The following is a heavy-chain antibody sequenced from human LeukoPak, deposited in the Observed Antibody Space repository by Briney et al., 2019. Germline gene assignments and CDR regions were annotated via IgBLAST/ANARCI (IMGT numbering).Heavy chain of an antibody. CDR2: INWNGGST. V-gene: IGHV3-20*04. Sequence: GGSLRLSCAASGFTFDDYGMSWVRQAPGKGLEWVSGINWNGGSTGYADSVKGRFTISRDNAKNSLYLQMNSLRAEDTALYYCARAVFSGGYYTHFDYWGQGTLVTVSS. D-gene: IGHD1-26*01. J-gene: IGHJ4*02. CDR3: ARAVFSGGYYTHFDY. CDR1: GFTFDDYG.